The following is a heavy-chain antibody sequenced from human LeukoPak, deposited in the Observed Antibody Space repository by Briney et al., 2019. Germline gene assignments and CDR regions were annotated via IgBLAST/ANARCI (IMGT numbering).Heavy chain of an antibody. Sequence: PGGSLRLSCAASGFTFSSYAMSWVRQAPGKGLEWVSAISGSGGSTYYADSVKGRFTISRDNSKNTLYLQMNSLRAADTAVYYCARGYCNSATCYKPQINWFDPWGQGTLVTVSS. D-gene: IGHD2-2*02. CDR2: ISGSGGST. CDR3: ARGYCNSATCYKPQINWFDP. V-gene: IGHV3-23*01. CDR1: GFTFSSYA. J-gene: IGHJ5*02.